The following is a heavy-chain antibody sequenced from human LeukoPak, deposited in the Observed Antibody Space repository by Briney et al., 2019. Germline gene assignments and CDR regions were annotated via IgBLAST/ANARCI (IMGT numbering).Heavy chain of an antibody. CDR1: GFTFSSYG. CDR3: ATASSGWQYYFDY. V-gene: IGHV3-30*03. CDR2: ISYDGSNK. J-gene: IGHJ4*02. D-gene: IGHD6-19*01. Sequence: GGSLRLSCAASGFTFSSYGMHWVRQAPGKGLEWVAVISYDGSNKYYADSVKGRSTISRDNSKNTLYLQMNSLRAEDTAVYYCATASSGWQYYFDYWGQGTLVTVSS.